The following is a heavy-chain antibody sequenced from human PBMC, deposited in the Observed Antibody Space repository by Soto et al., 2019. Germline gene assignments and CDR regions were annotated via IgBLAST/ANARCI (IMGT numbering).Heavy chain of an antibody. CDR2: IIPIFGTA. Sequence: PSVKVSCKASGGTFSSNAISWVRQAPRQGLEWMGGIIPIFGTANYAQKFQGRVTITADESTSTAYMELSSLRSEDTAVYYCARDPYSRRYYYGMDVWGQGTTVTVSS. D-gene: IGHD6-13*01. CDR3: ARDPYSRRYYYGMDV. CDR1: GGTFSSNA. J-gene: IGHJ6*02. V-gene: IGHV1-69*13.